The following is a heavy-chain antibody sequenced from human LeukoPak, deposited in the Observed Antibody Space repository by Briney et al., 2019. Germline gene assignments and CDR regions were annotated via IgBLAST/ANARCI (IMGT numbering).Heavy chain of an antibody. CDR3: TTDLSWFGELSSGLDY. D-gene: IGHD3-10*01. CDR2: IKSKTDGGTT. J-gene: IGHJ4*02. V-gene: IGHV3-15*01. CDR1: GFTFSNAW. Sequence: GGSLRLSCAASGFTFSNAWMSWVRQAPGKGLEWVGRIKSKTDGGTTDYAAPVKGRFTISRDDSKNTLYLQINSLKTEDTAVYYCTTDLSWFGELSSGLDYWGQGTLVTVSS.